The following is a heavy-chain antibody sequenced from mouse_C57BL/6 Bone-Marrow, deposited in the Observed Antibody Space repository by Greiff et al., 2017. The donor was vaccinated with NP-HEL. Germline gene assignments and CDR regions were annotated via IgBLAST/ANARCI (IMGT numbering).Heavy chain of an antibody. D-gene: IGHD1-1*01. CDR3: TPDGRSPEGFAY. CDR2: IDPENGDT. CDR1: GFNIKDDY. V-gene: IGHV14-4*01. Sequence: EVQLQQSGAELVRPGASVKLSCTASGFNIKDDYMHWVKQRPEQGLEWIGWIDPENGDTEYASKFQGKATITADTSSNTAYLQLSSLTSEDTAVYYCTPDGRSPEGFAYWGQGTLVTVSA. J-gene: IGHJ3*01.